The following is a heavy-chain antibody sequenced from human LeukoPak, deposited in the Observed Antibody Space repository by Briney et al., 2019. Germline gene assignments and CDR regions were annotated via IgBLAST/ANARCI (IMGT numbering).Heavy chain of an antibody. CDR1: TYTFTRYG. D-gene: IGHD3-16*01. V-gene: IGHV1-18*01. CDR3: AREKRNYDYVWGRKWRDYYYYMDV. J-gene: IGHJ6*03. Sequence: ASVKVSCKASTYTFTRYGISWVRQAPGQGLEWMGWISGYNGNTNYAQKFLGRVSMTADTATSTAYMELRSLTSDDTAMYYCAREKRNYDYVWGRKWRDYYYYMDVWGKGTTVTISS. CDR2: ISGYNGNT.